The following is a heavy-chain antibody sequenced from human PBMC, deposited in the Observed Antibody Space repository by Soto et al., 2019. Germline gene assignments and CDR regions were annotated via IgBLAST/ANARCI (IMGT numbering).Heavy chain of an antibody. CDR1: GFTFSSYA. D-gene: IGHD6-6*01. Sequence: SGGSLRLSCAASGFTFSSYAMSWVRQAPGKGLEWVSAISGSGGSTYYADSVKGRFTISRDNSKNTLYLQMNSLRAEDTAVYYCAKDGRQLVYNWFDPWGQGTLVTVSS. V-gene: IGHV3-23*01. CDR3: AKDGRQLVYNWFDP. CDR2: ISGSGGST. J-gene: IGHJ5*02.